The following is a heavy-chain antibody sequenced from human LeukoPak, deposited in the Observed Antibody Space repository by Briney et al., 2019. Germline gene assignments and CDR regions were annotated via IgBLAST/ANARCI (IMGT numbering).Heavy chain of an antibody. D-gene: IGHD3-10*01. CDR2: IDGDGSST. CDR3: VRDYYGSGKTRWFDP. V-gene: IGHV3-74*01. CDR1: GFTFSSYW. Sequence: GGSLRLSCAASGFTFSSYWIHWVRQAPGKGLVWVSRIDGDGSSTTYADSVKGRFTISRDNAKNTLYLQMTSLRVEDAAVYYCVRDYYGSGKTRWFDPWGQGTLVTVSS. J-gene: IGHJ5*02.